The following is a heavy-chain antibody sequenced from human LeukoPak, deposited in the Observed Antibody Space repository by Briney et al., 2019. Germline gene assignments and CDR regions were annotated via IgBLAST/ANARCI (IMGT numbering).Heavy chain of an antibody. V-gene: IGHV3-23*01. D-gene: IGHD6-19*01. CDR3: AKDFSGWFDP. J-gene: IGHJ5*02. Sequence: GGSLRLSCAASGFSFSTYAMTWVRQAPGKGLEWVSSISNSGGSTYYADSVKGRFTISRDNSKNTLYPQMNTLRAEDTAVYYCAKDFSGWFDPWGQGTLVTVSS. CDR2: ISNSGGST. CDR1: GFSFSTYA.